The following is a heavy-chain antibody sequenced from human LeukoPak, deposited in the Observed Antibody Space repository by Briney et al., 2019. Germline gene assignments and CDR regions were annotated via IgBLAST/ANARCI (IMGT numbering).Heavy chain of an antibody. J-gene: IGHJ6*02. D-gene: IGHD3-3*01. Sequence: PGGSLRLSCAASGFTFDDYAMHWVRQAPGKGLEWVSGISWNSGSIGCADSVKGRFTISRDNAKNSLYLQMNSLRAEDTALYYCAKDICDFWSGYYGMDVWGQGTTVTVSS. CDR3: AKDICDFWSGYYGMDV. CDR1: GFTFDDYA. CDR2: ISWNSGSI. V-gene: IGHV3-9*01.